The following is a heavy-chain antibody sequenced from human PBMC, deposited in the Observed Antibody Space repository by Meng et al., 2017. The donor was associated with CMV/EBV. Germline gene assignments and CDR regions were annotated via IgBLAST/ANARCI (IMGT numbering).Heavy chain of an antibody. CDR3: ARTGEYPTFDY. CDR1: GVSTSSVDYY. CDR2: IYYSGST. D-gene: IGHD2/OR15-2a*01. Sequence: VQRKGRGPGLLKPPQTLSLTCTVAGVSTSSVDYYWSWIRQPPGKGLEWIGYIYYSGSTYYNPSLKSRVTISVDTSKNQFSLKLSSVTAADTAVYYCARTGEYPTFDYWGQGTLVTVSS. J-gene: IGHJ4*02. V-gene: IGHV4-30-4*08.